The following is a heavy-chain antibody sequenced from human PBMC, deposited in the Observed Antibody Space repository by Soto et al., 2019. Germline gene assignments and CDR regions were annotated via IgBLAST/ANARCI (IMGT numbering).Heavy chain of an antibody. CDR2: ISYDGSNK. V-gene: IGHV3-30*18. D-gene: IGHD6-13*01. CDR1: GFTFSSDG. J-gene: IGHJ4*02. CDR3: AKDRRSTWSFDY. Sequence: PWGSLRLSCASSGFTFSSDGVHGVRQAPGKGLEGVAVISYDGSNKYYADSVKGRFTISRDNSKNTLYLQMNSLRAEDTAVYYCAKDRRSTWSFDYWGLGTLVTVSS.